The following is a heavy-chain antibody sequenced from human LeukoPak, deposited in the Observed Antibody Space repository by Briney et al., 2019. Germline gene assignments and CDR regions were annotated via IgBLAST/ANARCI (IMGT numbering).Heavy chain of an antibody. V-gene: IGHV3-64D*06. CDR3: VKGVGSSGWYGRY. D-gene: IGHD6-19*01. J-gene: IGHJ4*02. Sequence: GGSLRLSCSASGFTFSSYAMHWVRQAPGKGLEYVSAISSNGGSTYYADSVKGRFTISRDNSKNTLCLQMSSLRAEDTAVYYCVKGVGSSGWYGRYWGQGTLVTVSS. CDR2: ISSNGGST. CDR1: GFTFSSYA.